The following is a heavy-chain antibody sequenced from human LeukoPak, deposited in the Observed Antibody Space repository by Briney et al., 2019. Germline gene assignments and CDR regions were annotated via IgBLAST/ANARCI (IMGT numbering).Heavy chain of an antibody. V-gene: IGHV4-39*01. Sequence: SETLSLTCTVSGGSISSSSSSYYWRWIRQPPEKGLEWIGGIHYSESSYYNPSLKSRVTISVDTSKKQFSLRLRSVPAADTAVYYCARILIAVAAPDYWGQGTLVTVSS. CDR3: ARILIAVAAPDY. D-gene: IGHD6-19*01. CDR2: IHYSESS. CDR1: GGSISSSSSSYY. J-gene: IGHJ4*02.